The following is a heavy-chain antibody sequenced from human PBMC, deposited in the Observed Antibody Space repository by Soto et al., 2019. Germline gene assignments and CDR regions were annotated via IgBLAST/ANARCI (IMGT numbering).Heavy chain of an antibody. CDR3: ARGYPRSILSTSLTTSYSFDS. Sequence: QVQLQQWGTGLLKPSETLSLHCAVYGESLRGYYWSWIRQTPAMGLEWIGEINHRGTTNHDSSLMSRAIISMDTTKNQVSRRLNYVTAADTAVYYCARGYPRSILSTSLTTSYSFDSWGQGTLVTVSS. CDR1: GESLRGYY. D-gene: IGHD2-15*01. V-gene: IGHV4-34*04. CDR2: INHRGTT. J-gene: IGHJ5*01.